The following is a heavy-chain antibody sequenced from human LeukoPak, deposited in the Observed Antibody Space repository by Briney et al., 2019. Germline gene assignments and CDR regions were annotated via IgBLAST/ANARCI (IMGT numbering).Heavy chain of an antibody. V-gene: IGHV3-13*01. J-gene: IGHJ4*02. CDR2: IGTAGDR. D-gene: IGHD5-18*01. Sequence: PGGSLRLSCAVSGFTFSRYDMHWVRQATGKGLEWVSAIGTAGDRYYSGSVKGRFTISRDNARNTLYLQMSSPRAGDTAVYYCARAHKPYSSGYRIYYFDYWGQGTLVTVSS. CDR1: GFTFSRYD. CDR3: ARAHKPYSSGYRIYYFDY.